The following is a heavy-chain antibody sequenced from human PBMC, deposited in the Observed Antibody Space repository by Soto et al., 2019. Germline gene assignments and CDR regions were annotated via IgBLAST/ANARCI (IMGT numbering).Heavy chain of an antibody. CDR2: IYHSGST. Sequence: SETLSLTCAVSGGSISSGVYSWSWIRQPPGKGLEWIGYIYHSGSTYYNPSLKSRVTISVDRSKNQFSLKLSSVTAADTAVYYFVKEANPFINTLVVLIFDYWGQGTQVTVSS. CDR3: VKEANPFINTLVVLIFDY. V-gene: IGHV4-30-2*01. D-gene: IGHD3-22*01. J-gene: IGHJ4*02. CDR1: GGSISSGVYS.